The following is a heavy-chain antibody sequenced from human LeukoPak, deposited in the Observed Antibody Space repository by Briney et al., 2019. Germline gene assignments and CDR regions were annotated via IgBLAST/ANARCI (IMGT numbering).Heavy chain of an antibody. Sequence: SETLSLICTVSGGSISSYYWSWIRQPPGKGLEWIGYIYYSGSTNYNPSLKSRVTISVDTSKNQFSLKLSSVTAADTAVYYCARGLGRLADIDYWGQGTLVTVSS. CDR3: ARGLGRLADIDY. CDR1: GGSISSYY. CDR2: IYYSGST. D-gene: IGHD6-19*01. J-gene: IGHJ4*02. V-gene: IGHV4-59*01.